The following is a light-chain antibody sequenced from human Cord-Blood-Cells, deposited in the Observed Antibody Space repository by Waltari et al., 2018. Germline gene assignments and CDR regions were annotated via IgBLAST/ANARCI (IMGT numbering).Light chain of an antibody. CDR1: SSDVGSYNL. J-gene: IGLJ2*01. V-gene: IGLV2-23*03. CDR2: EGS. CDR3: CSYAGSSTFRV. Sequence: QSALTQPASVSGSPGQSITISCTGTSSDVGSYNLVSWYQQHPGKAPKLMIYEGSQRPSWVSNRFSGSKSGNTASLTFSGLQAEDEADYYCCSYAGSSTFRVFGGGTKLTVL.